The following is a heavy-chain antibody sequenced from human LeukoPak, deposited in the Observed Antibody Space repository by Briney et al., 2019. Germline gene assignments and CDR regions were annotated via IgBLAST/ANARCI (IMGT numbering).Heavy chain of an antibody. V-gene: IGHV4-59*01. CDR3: ARASGSYDFWSGYYTPFAFDI. CDR2: IYYSGST. D-gene: IGHD3-3*01. Sequence: SETLSLTCTVSGGSISSYYWSWIRQPPGKGLEWIGYIYYSGSTNYNPSPKSRVTISVDTSKNQFSLKLSSVTAADTAVYYCARASGSYDFWSGYYTPFAFDIWGQGTMVTVSS. J-gene: IGHJ3*02. CDR1: GGSISSYY.